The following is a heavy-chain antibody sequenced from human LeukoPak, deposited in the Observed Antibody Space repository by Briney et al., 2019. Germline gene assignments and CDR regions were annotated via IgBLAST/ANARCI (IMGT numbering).Heavy chain of an antibody. CDR3: AREKWGDAYYYDSSGYGRSYYYYGMDV. Sequence: SEALSLTCTVSGGSISSYYWSWIRQPPGNGLEWIGYIYYSGSTNYNPSLKSRVTISVDTSKNQFSLKLSSVTAADTAVYYCAREKWGDAYYYDSSGYGRSYYYYGMDVWGQGTTVTVSS. J-gene: IGHJ6*02. D-gene: IGHD3-22*01. CDR1: GGSISSYY. CDR2: IYYSGST. V-gene: IGHV4-59*01.